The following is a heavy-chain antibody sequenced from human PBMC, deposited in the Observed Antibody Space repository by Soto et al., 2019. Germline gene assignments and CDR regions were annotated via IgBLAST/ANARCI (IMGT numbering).Heavy chain of an antibody. CDR2: IYYSGST. CDR1: GASISSYY. Sequence: PSETLSLTCTASGASISSYYWSWIRQPTGKGLEWIGYIYYSGSTNYNTSLKRRVTISVDTSKNKFSLELSSVTAADTAVSYCARETPIWFDPWGQGTLVTVSS. V-gene: IGHV4-59*01. CDR3: ARETPIWFDP. J-gene: IGHJ5*02.